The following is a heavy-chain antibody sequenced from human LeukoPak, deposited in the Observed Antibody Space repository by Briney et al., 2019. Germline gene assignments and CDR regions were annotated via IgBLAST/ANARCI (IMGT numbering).Heavy chain of an antibody. V-gene: IGHV3-30*04. CDR2: ISNDGTNK. D-gene: IGHD6-19*01. CDR1: GFTFSSYA. Sequence: PGGSLRLSCAASGFTFSSYAMNWVRQAPGKGLEWVAVISNDGTNKDYADSVKGRFTISRDNSKNTLYLQMNSLRTDDTAVYYCARAPGGWYAEDWGQGTLVTVSS. CDR3: ARAPGGWYAED. J-gene: IGHJ4*02.